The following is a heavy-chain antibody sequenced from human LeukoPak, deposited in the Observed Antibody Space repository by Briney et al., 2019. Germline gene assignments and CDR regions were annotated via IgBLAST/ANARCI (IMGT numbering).Heavy chain of an antibody. CDR1: GFTVSSNY. J-gene: IGHJ3*02. D-gene: IGHD6-6*01. V-gene: IGHV3-23*01. Sequence: PGGSLRLSCAASGFTVSSNYMSWVRQAPGKGLEWVSAISGSGGSTYYADSVKGRFTISRDNSKNTLYLQMNSLRAEDTAVYYCAKDHGYIAARPGSYAFDIWGQGTMVTVSS. CDR3: AKDHGYIAARPGSYAFDI. CDR2: ISGSGGST.